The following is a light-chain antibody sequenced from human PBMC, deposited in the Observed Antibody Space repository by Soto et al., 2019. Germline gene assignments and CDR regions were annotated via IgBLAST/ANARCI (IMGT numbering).Light chain of an antibody. V-gene: IGLV2-23*01. CDR1: SGDIGTYNL. CDR3: CSYAGRSTVI. CDR2: EGN. Sequence: QSALTQPASVSGSPGQSITISCTGTSGDIGTYNLVSWYQQHPGRAPKLNIFEGNKRPSGVSNRFSASKSGNTASLAVSGLQAEDEADYHCCSYAGRSTVICGGGTKLTVL. J-gene: IGLJ2*01.